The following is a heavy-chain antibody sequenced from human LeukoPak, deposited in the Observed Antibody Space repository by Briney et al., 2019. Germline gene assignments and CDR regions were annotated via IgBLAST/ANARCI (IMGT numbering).Heavy chain of an antibody. CDR1: GGSISRSSYY. D-gene: IGHD1-1*01. CDR3: ARHENRNDRFDY. Sequence: SETLSLTCIVSGGSISRSSYYWGWIRQPPGKGLEWIGRIYYSGNTYYNPSLKSRVTISVDRSKNQFSLKLSSVTAADTAVYYCARHENRNDRFDYWGQGTLVTVSS. J-gene: IGHJ4*02. CDR2: IYYSGNT. V-gene: IGHV4-39*01.